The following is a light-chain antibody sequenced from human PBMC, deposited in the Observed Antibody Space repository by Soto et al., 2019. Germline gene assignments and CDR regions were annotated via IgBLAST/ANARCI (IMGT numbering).Light chain of an antibody. J-gene: IGLJ3*02. CDR2: LNSDGSH. CDR3: QTWGTGIPWV. V-gene: IGLV4-69*01. Sequence: QLVLTQSPSASASLGASVKLTCTLSSGHSSYAIAWHQQQPEKGPRYLMKLNSDGSHSKGDGIPDRFSGSSSGAERYLTISSLQSEDEADYYCQTWGTGIPWVFGGGPQLTVL. CDR1: SGHSSYA.